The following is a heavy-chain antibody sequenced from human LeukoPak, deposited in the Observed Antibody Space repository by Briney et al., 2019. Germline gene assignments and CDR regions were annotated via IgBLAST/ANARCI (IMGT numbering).Heavy chain of an antibody. V-gene: IGHV4-34*01. J-gene: IGHJ6*03. D-gene: IGHD6-6*01. CDR1: GGSISSGGYY. CDR3: ARLYSSSSRHYYYYYMDV. CDR2: INHSGST. Sequence: PSETLSLTCTVFGGSISSGGYYWSWIRQPPGKGLEWIGEINHSGSTNYNPSLKSRVTISVDTSKNQSSLKLSSVTAADTAVYYCARLYSSSSRHYYYYYMDVWGKGTTVTVSS.